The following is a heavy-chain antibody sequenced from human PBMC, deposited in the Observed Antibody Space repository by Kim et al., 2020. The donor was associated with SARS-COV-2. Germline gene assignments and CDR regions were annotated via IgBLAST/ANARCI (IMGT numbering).Heavy chain of an antibody. V-gene: IGHV4-59*01. Sequence: SETLSLTCTVSGGSINNCYWSWFLQPPGEGVQGIGEDYSSGGTTYHPSLNSRVTISLDTSTNQMSLKLTSVTAAATAVYYFGAERLCGWFLDCCGHGALV. CDR1: GGSINNCY. J-gene: IGHJ4*01. CDR3: GAERLCGWFLDC. CDR2: DYSSGGT. D-gene: IGHD6-19*01.